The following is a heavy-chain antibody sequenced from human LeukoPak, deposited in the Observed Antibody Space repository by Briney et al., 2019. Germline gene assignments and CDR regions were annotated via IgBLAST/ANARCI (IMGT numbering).Heavy chain of an antibody. CDR3: ARDTSSSYDY. V-gene: IGHV3-33*01. CDR2: IWYDGSNK. CDR1: GFTFSHYG. Sequence: PGGSLRLSCATSGFTFSHYGMHWVRQAPGKGLEWVAVIWYDGSNKYYADSVKGRFTISRDNSKNTLYLQMNSLRAEDTAVYYCARDTSSSYDYWGQGTLVTVSS. D-gene: IGHD6-13*01. J-gene: IGHJ4*02.